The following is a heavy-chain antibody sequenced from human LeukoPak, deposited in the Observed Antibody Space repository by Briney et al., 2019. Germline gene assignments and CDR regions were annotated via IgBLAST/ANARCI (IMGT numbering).Heavy chain of an antibody. Sequence: PSETLSLTCTVSGGSISSYYWSWIRQPAGKGLEWIGRIYTSGSTNYNPSLKSRATMSVDTSKNQFSLKLSSVTAADTAVYHCARVIYGSWYPGWFDPWGQGTLVTVSS. CDR1: GGSISSYY. CDR3: ARVIYGSWYPGWFDP. J-gene: IGHJ5*02. D-gene: IGHD6-13*01. V-gene: IGHV4-4*07. CDR2: IYTSGST.